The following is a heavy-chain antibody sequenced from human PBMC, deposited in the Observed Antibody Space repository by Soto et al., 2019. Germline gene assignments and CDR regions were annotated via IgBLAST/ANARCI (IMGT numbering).Heavy chain of an antibody. CDR2: VTPIFGTA. CDR3: ARDRMGEAGLPLDY. CDR1: GGTFSSYA. V-gene: IGHV1-69*13. J-gene: IGHJ4*02. D-gene: IGHD1-26*01. Sequence: ASVKVSCKASGGTFSSYAISWVRQAPGQGLEWMGGVTPIFGTANYAQKFQGRVTITADESTSTAYMELSSLRSEDTAVYYCARDRMGEAGLPLDYWGQGTLVTVSS.